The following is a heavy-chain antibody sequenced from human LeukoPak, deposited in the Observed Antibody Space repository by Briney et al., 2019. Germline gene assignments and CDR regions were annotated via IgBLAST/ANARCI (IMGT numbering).Heavy chain of an antibody. D-gene: IGHD3-3*01. CDR1: GYTFTNFW. Sequence: GESLKISCKGSGYTFTNFWIDWVRQMPGKGLEWMGIIYPGDSDARYSPSFQGQVTISADKSISTAYLQWSRLKASDTAMYYCARRDVGMDYFDYWGQGTLVTVSS. CDR2: IYPGDSDA. CDR3: ARRDVGMDYFDY. V-gene: IGHV5-51*01. J-gene: IGHJ4*02.